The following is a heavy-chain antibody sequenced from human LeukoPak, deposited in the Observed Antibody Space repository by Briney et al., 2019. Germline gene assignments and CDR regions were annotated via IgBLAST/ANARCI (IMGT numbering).Heavy chain of an antibody. J-gene: IGHJ6*02. V-gene: IGHV1-46*01. CDR3: ARHFGPDSYIVAYYYYGMDV. CDR1: GYTFTSYY. CDR2: INPSGGST. Sequence: ASVKVSCKASGYTFTSYYMHWVRQAPGQGLEWMGIINPSGGSTSYAQKFQGRVTMTRDTSTSTVYMELSSLRSEDTAVYYCARHFGPDSYIVAYYYYGMDVWGQGTTVTVSS. D-gene: IGHD5-12*01.